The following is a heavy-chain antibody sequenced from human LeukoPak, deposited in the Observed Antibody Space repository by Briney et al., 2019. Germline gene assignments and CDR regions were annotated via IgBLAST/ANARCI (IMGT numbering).Heavy chain of an antibody. J-gene: IGHJ4*02. CDR2: IYSGGST. Sequence: PGGSLRLSCAASGFTVSSNYMSWVRQAPGKGLEWVSVIYSGGSTYYADSVKGRFTISRDNSKNTLYLQMNSLRAEDTAVYYCAREANKSPFDDWGQGTLVTVSS. CDR1: GFTVSSNY. V-gene: IGHV3-53*01. D-gene: IGHD2-8*01. CDR3: AREANKSPFDD.